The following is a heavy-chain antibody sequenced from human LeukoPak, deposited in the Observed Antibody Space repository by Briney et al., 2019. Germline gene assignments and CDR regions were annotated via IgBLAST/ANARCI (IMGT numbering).Heavy chain of an antibody. D-gene: IGHD2-21*02. V-gene: IGHV3-66*01. J-gene: IGHJ4*02. CDR2: IYSGGST. Sequence: GGSLRLSCAASGFTFSSYAMSWVRQALGKGLEWVSVIYSGGSTYYADSVKGRFTISRDNSKNTLYLQMNSLRAEDTAVYYCAVIVVVTAVDYWGQGTLVTISS. CDR3: AVIVVVTAVDY. CDR1: GFTFSSYA.